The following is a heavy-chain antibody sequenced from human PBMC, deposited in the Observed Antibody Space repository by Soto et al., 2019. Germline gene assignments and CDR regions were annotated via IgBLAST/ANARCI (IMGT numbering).Heavy chain of an antibody. Sequence: QVQMVHSGAEVKKPGCSVKVSCTASGGTFDFYTIEWVRQAPGRGLEWVGRVNPIVGMSSSALKFQGRETISAEKSTNTALMYLTTLKSEDTDLYYCATSYGSGSTHFDSCGQGTLVSVSS. CDR2: VNPIVGMS. D-gene: IGHD3-10*01. CDR1: GGTFDFYT. J-gene: IGHJ4*02. CDR3: ATSYGSGSTHFDS. V-gene: IGHV1-69*02.